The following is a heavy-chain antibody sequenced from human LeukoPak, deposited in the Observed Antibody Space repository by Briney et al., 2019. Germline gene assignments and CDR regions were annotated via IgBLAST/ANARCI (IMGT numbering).Heavy chain of an antibody. Sequence: GRSLRLSCAASGFTFSSYAMHWVRQAPGKGLEWVAFIRYDGSNKYYADSVKGRFTISRDNSKNTLYLQMNSLRAEDTAVYYCAKESSMRAAGLYDYWGQGTLVTVSS. J-gene: IGHJ4*02. V-gene: IGHV3-30*02. CDR3: AKESSMRAAGLYDY. CDR1: GFTFSSYA. D-gene: IGHD6-13*01. CDR2: IRYDGSNK.